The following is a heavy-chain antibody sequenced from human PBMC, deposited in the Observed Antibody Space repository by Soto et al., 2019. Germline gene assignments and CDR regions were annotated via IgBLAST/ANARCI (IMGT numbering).Heavy chain of an antibody. CDR1: NFSISSGYY. CDR2: IYRSGTT. V-gene: IGHV4-38-2*01. D-gene: IGHD1-26*01. CDR3: ARTHSGSYYSVFNY. Sequence: SETLSLTCVVSNFSISSGYYWGWIRQSPGKGLEWIASIYRSGTTSYNPSLKSRVTISVDPSKNQFSLMLTAVAAADTAVYYCARTHSGSYYSVFNYWGRVALVTVSS. J-gene: IGHJ4*02.